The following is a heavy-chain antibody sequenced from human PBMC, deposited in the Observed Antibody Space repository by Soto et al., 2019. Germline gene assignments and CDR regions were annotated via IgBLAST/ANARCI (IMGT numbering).Heavy chain of an antibody. CDR2: VSAGGDMT. CDR3: ARGDRAGSGSPASYYYSVLDV. J-gene: IGHJ6*02. CDR1: GFTFSSYA. D-gene: IGHD3-10*01. Sequence: DVQLLESGGHLVQPGGSLRLSCAASGFTFSSYAMSWVRQAPGKGLEWVSSVSAGGDMTYYSDSVKGRFTISRDNSNNALFLQMNTLRIEDTALYYCARGDRAGSGSPASYYYSVLDVWGQGTTVTVS. V-gene: IGHV3-23*01.